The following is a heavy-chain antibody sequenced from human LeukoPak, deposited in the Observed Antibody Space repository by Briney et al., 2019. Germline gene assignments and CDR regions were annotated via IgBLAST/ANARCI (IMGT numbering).Heavy chain of an antibody. CDR2: ISWNSGSI. CDR1: GFTFDDYA. J-gene: IGHJ3*02. V-gene: IGHV3-9*01. D-gene: IGHD3-10*01. Sequence: GRSLRLSCAASGFTFDDYAMHWVRQAPGKGLEWVSGISWNSGSIGYADSVKGRFTISRDNAKNSLYLQMNSLRAEDTALYYCAKAMVRGVYDAFDIWGQGTMVTVSS. CDR3: AKAMVRGVYDAFDI.